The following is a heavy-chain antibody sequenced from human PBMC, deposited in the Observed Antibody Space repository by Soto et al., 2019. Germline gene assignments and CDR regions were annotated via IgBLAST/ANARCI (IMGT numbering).Heavy chain of an antibody. CDR1: GFTFSGSA. J-gene: IGHJ3*02. CDR2: IRSKANSYAT. V-gene: IGHV3-73*01. D-gene: IGHD2-2*01. Sequence: GGSLRLSCAASGFTFSGSAMHWVRQASGKGLEWVGRIRSKANSYATAYAASVKGRFTISRDDSKNTAYLQMNSLKTEDTAVYYCAECCSSTVDIWGQGTMVTVSS. CDR3: AECCSSTVDI.